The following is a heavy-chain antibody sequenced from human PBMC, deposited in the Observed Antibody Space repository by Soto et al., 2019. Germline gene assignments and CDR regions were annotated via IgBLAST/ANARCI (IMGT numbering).Heavy chain of an antibody. Sequence: PGGPLRLSWAAAGCTFSSYAMSWVRQAQGKGMEWVAAISGSGGSTYYADSVKGRFTISRENSKNTLYLQMNSLRAEDAAVYYCAKDLVGSNADYYDYWGQGTLVTVSS. CDR2: ISGSGGST. V-gene: IGHV3-23*01. CDR3: AKDLVGSNADYYDY. CDR1: GCTFSSYA. J-gene: IGHJ4*02. D-gene: IGHD2-15*01.